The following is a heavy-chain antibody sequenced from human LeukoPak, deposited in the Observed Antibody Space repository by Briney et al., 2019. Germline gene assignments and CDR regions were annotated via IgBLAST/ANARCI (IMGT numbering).Heavy chain of an antibody. Sequence: SETLSLTCTVSGYSISSGYYWGWIRQPPGKGLEWIGSIYHSGSTYYNPSLKSRVTISVDTSKNQFSLKLSSVTAADTAVYYSARGSGYADPDYWGQGTLVTVSS. CDR2: IYHSGST. D-gene: IGHD5-12*01. V-gene: IGHV4-38-2*02. CDR1: GYSISSGYY. J-gene: IGHJ4*02. CDR3: ARGSGYADPDY.